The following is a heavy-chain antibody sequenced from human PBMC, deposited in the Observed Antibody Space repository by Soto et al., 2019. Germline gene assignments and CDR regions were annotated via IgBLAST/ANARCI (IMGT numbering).Heavy chain of an antibody. D-gene: IGHD6-13*01. J-gene: IGHJ6*02. Sequence: PGESLKISCKGSGYSFTSYWISWVRQMPGKGLEWMGRIDPSDSYTNYSPSFQGHVTISADKSISTAYLQWSSLKASDTAMYYCARPGVAAAGTDYYYYGMDVWGQGTTVTVSS. V-gene: IGHV5-10-1*01. CDR2: IDPSDSYT. CDR1: GYSFTSYW. CDR3: ARPGVAAAGTDYYYYGMDV.